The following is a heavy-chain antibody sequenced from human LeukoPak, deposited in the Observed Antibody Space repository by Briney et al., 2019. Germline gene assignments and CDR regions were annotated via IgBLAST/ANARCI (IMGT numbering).Heavy chain of an antibody. CDR1: GGSISSGGYF. D-gene: IGHD3-3*01. Sequence: SQTLSLTCTVSGGSISSGGYFWSWIRQPPGKGLEWIGYIYHSGSTYYNPSLKSRVTISVDRSKNQFSLKLSSVTAADTAVYYCARATPHPYDFWSGYYGLLDWFDPWGQGTLVTVSS. V-gene: IGHV4-30-2*01. CDR2: IYHSGST. J-gene: IGHJ5*02. CDR3: ARATPHPYDFWSGYYGLLDWFDP.